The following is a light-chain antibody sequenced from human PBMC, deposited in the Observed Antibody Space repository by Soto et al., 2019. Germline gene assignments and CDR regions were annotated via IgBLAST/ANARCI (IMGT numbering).Light chain of an antibody. J-gene: IGLJ2*01. CDR2: EVS. CDR1: SSDIGTYKY. V-gene: IGLV2-14*01. Sequence: QSVLTQPASVSGSPGQSITISCTGTSSDIGTYKYVSWLQHHPGKANKLIIFEVSNRPSGISDRFAGFKSANTAYLTISGVQPEDEAYYHCSSYTTLKTVVFGGGTKLTVL. CDR3: SSYTTLKTVV.